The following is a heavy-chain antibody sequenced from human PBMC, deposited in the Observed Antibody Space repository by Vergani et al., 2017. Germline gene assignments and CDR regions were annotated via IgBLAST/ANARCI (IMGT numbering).Heavy chain of an antibody. D-gene: IGHD6-13*01. CDR1: GGSFSGYY. V-gene: IGHV4-34*01. J-gene: IGHJ4*02. CDR2: INNSGST. Sequence: QVQLQQWGAGLLKPSETLSLTCAVYGGSFSGYYWSWIRQPPGKGLEWIGEINNSGSTNYNPSLKSRVTISVDTSKNQFSLKLSSVTAADTAVYYCARGSIAAAGTRCVVPYFYYWGQGTLVTVSS. CDR3: ARGSIAAAGTRCVVPYFYY.